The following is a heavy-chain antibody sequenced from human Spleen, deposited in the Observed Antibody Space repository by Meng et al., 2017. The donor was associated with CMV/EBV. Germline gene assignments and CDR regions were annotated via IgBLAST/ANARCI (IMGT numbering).Heavy chain of an antibody. D-gene: IGHD6-13*01. Sequence: SETLSLTCAVYGGSFSGYYWNWIRQSPGKGLKWIGEIHHSGRTNHNSPLKSRVTISVDTSKNQFSLKLNSVTTSDTAVYYCAGLSIAAAGTPFDPWGRGTLVTVSS. V-gene: IGHV4-34*01. J-gene: IGHJ5*02. CDR1: GGSFSGYY. CDR3: AGLSIAAAGTPFDP. CDR2: IHHSGRT.